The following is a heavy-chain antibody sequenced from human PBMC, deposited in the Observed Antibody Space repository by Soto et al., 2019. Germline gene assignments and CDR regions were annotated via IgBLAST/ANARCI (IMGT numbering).Heavy chain of an antibody. CDR2: IYYSGST. J-gene: IGHJ5*02. Sequence: SETLSLTCTVSGGSISSGGYYWSWIRQHPGKGLEWIGYIYYSGSTYYNPSLKSRVTISVDTSKNQFSLKLSSVTAADTAVYYCARECCGSECKYNWFDPWGQGTLVTVSS. CDR1: GGSISSGGYY. V-gene: IGHV4-31*03. CDR3: ARECCGSECKYNWFDP. D-gene: IGHD2-15*01.